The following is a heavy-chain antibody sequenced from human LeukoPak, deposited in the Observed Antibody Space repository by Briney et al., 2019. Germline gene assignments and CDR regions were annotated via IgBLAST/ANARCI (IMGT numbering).Heavy chain of an antibody. V-gene: IGHV4-59*08. CDR3: AAGGLDSSDLFDY. J-gene: IGHJ4*02. CDR1: GGSISSYY. D-gene: IGHD6-25*01. Sequence: SKTLSLTCTVSGGSISSYYWSWIRQPPGKGLEWIGYIYYSGRTNYTPSRESRVTISVDPSNNQFSLKLSFVSAADTAVYYCAAGGLDSSDLFDYWGQGTLVTVSS. CDR2: IYYSGRT.